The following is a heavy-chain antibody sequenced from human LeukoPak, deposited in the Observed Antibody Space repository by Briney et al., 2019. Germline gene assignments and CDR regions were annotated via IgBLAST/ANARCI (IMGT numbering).Heavy chain of an antibody. CDR1: GFTFSSYA. D-gene: IGHD3-10*02. J-gene: IGHJ4*02. V-gene: IGHV3-23*01. Sequence: GGSLRLSCAASGFTFSSYAMSWVRQAPGKGLEWVSAISGSGGSTYYADSVKGRFTISRDNSKNTPYLQMNSLRAEDTAVYYCAKDLSSVLGTFDYWGQGTLVTVSS. CDR3: AKDLSSVLGTFDY. CDR2: ISGSGGST.